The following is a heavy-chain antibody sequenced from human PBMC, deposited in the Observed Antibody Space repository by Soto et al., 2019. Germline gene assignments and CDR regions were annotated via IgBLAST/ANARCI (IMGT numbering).Heavy chain of an antibody. D-gene: IGHD6-19*01. CDR1: GGSISSSSYY. CDR3: ARRLPHSSGLLPANWFDP. V-gene: IGHV4-39*01. J-gene: IGHJ5*02. Sequence: PSETLSLTCTVSGGSISSSSYYWGWIRQPPGKGLEWIGSIYYSGSTYYNPSLKSRVTISVDTSKNQFSLKLSSVTAADTAVYYCARRLPHSSGLLPANWFDPWGQGTLVTVSS. CDR2: IYYSGST.